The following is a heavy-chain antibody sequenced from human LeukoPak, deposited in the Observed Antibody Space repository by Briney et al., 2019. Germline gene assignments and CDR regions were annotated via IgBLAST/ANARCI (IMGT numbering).Heavy chain of an antibody. J-gene: IGHJ4*02. D-gene: IGHD6-13*01. V-gene: IGHV4-39*07. Sequence: SETLSLTCTVSGDSISSSTYYWGWIRQPPGTGLEWIGNIFYSGSTYYDPSLRSRVTISVDTSKNQFSLKLSSVTAADTAVYYCARVRRGIAAAGTIWYYFDYWGQGTLVTVSS. CDR2: IFYSGST. CDR3: ARVRRGIAAAGTIWYYFDY. CDR1: GDSISSSTYY.